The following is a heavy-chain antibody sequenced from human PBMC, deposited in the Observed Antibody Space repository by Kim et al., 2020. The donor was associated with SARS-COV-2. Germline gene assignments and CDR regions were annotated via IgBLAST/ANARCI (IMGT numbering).Heavy chain of an antibody. V-gene: IGHV3-9*01. Sequence: ADSVRRRFTITRANAKNSLDLQMNGRRAEDTALYYCAKEGSSSWYYFDYWGQGTLVTVSS. J-gene: IGHJ4*02. CDR3: AKEGSSSWYYFDY. D-gene: IGHD6-13*01.